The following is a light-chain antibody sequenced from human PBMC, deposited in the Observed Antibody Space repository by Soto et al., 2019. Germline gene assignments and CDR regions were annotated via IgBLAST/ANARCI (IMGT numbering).Light chain of an antibody. V-gene: IGKV3-15*01. CDR3: QQYHNWPQT. J-gene: IGKJ1*01. CDR1: QGVSSS. Sequence: DIVMTQSPSTLSVSPGDRATLSCRASQGVSSSLAWYQQKPGQAPRFLIYGASTRATAFPSRFSGSGSGTEFTLTISSLQSEDFAVYYCQQYHNWPQTFGHGTKVEVK. CDR2: GAS.